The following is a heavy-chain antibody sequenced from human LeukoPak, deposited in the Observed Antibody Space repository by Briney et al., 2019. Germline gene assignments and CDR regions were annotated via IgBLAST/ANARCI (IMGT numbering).Heavy chain of an antibody. J-gene: IGHJ3*02. CDR3: VKDRWDI. V-gene: IGHV3-23*01. CDR2: ISNYGETT. D-gene: IGHD5-24*01. Sequence: PGGSLRLSCAASVFMFNDYTMNWVRQAPGKGLEWVSVISNYGETTHYGYSVKGRFTISRDNSKNMLYLQMNSLRAEDTALYYCVKDRWDIWGQGTMVTVSS. CDR1: VFMFNDYT.